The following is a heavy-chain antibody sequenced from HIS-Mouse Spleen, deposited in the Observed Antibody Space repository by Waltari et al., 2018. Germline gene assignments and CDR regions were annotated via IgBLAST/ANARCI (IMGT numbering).Heavy chain of an antibody. CDR1: GFTFSSYS. CDR3: ARDLGNWFDP. Sequence: EVQLVESGGGLVQPGGSLRLSCAASGFTFSSYSMNWVRQAPGKGLGGVSYISSSSSTIYYAESVKGRFTISRDNAKNSLYLQMNSLRAEDTAVYYCARDLGNWFDPWGQGTLVTVSS. V-gene: IGHV3-48*01. J-gene: IGHJ5*02. CDR2: ISSSSSTI.